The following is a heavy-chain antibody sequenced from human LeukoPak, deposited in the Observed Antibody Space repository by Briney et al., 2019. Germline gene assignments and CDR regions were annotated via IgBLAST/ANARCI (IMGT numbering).Heavy chain of an antibody. D-gene: IGHD2-15*01. CDR2: IYHSGST. V-gene: IGHV4-4*02. CDR3: ARSVEGYCRGGSCYSYSYYMDV. CDR1: GGSISSSNW. Sequence: PSGTLSLTCAVSGGSISSSNWWSWVRQPPGKGLEWIGEIYHSGSTNYNPSLKSRVTISVDKSKNQFSLKLSSVTAADTAVYYCARSVEGYCRGGSCYSYSYYMDVWGKGTTVTVSS. J-gene: IGHJ6*03.